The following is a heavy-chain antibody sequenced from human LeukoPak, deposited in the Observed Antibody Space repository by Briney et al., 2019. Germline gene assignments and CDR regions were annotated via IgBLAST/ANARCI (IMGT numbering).Heavy chain of an antibody. CDR1: GFTFTSYA. CDR3: AKGAQYDFWTGYTLEYFDV. J-gene: IGHJ4*02. D-gene: IGHD3-3*01. CDR2: ISASGSST. V-gene: IGHV3-23*01. Sequence: PGGSLRLSCAASGFTFTSYAMNWVRQAPGKGLEWVSFISASGSSTHYADSVKGRFTISRDNSNNTLYLQINSLRAEDPAAYYCAKGAQYDFWTGYTLEYFDVWGKGTLVTVSS.